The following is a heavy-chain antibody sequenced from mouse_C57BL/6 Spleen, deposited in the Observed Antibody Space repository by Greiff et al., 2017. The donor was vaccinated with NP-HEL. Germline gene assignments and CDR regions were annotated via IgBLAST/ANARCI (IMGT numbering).Heavy chain of an antibody. V-gene: IGHV3-6*01. D-gene: IGHD1-1*01. Sequence: EVKLLESGPGLVKPSQSLSLTCSVTGYSITSGYYWNWIRQFPGNKLEWMGYISYDGSNNYNPSLKNRISITRDTSKNQFFLKLNSVTTEDTATYYCAREGGITTVVANFDYWGQGTTLTVSS. CDR2: ISYDGSN. CDR3: AREGGITTVVANFDY. J-gene: IGHJ2*01. CDR1: GYSITSGYY.